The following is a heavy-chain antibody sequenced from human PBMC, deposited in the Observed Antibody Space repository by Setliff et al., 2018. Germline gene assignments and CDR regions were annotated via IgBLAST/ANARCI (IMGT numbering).Heavy chain of an antibody. D-gene: IGHD7-27*01. Sequence: SETLSLTCSVSGGSISSGSYYWSWIRQPAGKGLEWIGHIYTSGGGGSNYNSSLSSRVTISVDTPRNQFSLNLGSVTAADTALYYCARNWGSGAFDVWGQGTMVTV. CDR1: GGSISSGSYY. CDR3: ARNWGSGAFDV. J-gene: IGHJ3*01. CDR2: IYTSGGGGS. V-gene: IGHV4-61*09.